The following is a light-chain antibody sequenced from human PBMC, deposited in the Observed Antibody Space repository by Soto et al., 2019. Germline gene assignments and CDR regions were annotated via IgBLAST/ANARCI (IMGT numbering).Light chain of an antibody. Sequence: QSALAQPASVSGSPGQSITISCTGTSSDVGRYNYVSWFQQHPGKAPKLLIYDVSNWPSGVSDRFSGSKSGNTASLTISGLQAEDEADYYCSSFTTSSTFVFGTGNKVTVL. CDR3: SSFTTSSTFV. CDR2: DVS. J-gene: IGLJ1*01. V-gene: IGLV2-14*01. CDR1: SSDVGRYNY.